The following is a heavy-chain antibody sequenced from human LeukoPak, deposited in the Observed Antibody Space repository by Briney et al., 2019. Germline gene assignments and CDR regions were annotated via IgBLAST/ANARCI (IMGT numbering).Heavy chain of an antibody. V-gene: IGHV4-39*01. CDR1: GGSISSSSYY. D-gene: IGHD3-16*01. J-gene: IGHJ5*02. CDR2: IYYSGST. Sequence: SETLSLTCTVSGGSISSSSYYWGWIRQPPGKGLEWIGSIYYSGSTYYNPSLKSRVTISVDTSKNQFSLKLSSVTAADTAVYYCARHVGGLNWFDPWGRGTLVTVSS. CDR3: ARHVGGLNWFDP.